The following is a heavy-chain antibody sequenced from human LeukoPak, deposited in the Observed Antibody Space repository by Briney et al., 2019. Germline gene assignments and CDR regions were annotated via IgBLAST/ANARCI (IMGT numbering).Heavy chain of an antibody. CDR2: LYSDGNT. CDR3: ARGVEPLAVNTLAY. V-gene: IGHV3-53*01. D-gene: IGHD1-14*01. CDR1: GFTVITND. J-gene: IGHJ4*02. Sequence: PGGSLRLSWAASGFTVITNDMTWVRQAPGKGLEWVSVLYSDGNTKYADSVQGRFTISRDNSKNTLYLEMNSLSPDDTAVYYCARGVEPLAVNTLAYWGQGTLVTVSS.